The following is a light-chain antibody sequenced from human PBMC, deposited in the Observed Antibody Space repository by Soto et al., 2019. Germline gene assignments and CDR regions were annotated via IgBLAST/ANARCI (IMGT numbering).Light chain of an antibody. V-gene: IGKV3-11*01. J-gene: IGKJ4*01. Sequence: EILMTQSPSTLSVSTVEMATLSCRASQSVSRNLAWYQQKPGQAPRLLIYDASNRATGIPARFSGSGSGTDFTLTISSLEPEDFAVYYCQQRSNWPLTFGGGTKVDIK. CDR1: QSVSRN. CDR3: QQRSNWPLT. CDR2: DAS.